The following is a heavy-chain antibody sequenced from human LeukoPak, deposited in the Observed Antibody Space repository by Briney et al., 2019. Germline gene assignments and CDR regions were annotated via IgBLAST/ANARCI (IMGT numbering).Heavy chain of an antibody. D-gene: IGHD2-2*02. V-gene: IGHV1-69*04. CDR2: IIPILGIA. CDR1: GGTFSSYT. Sequence: ASVKVSCKASGGTFSSYTISWVRQAPGQGLEWMGRIIPILGIANYAQKFQGRVTITADKSTSTAYMELSSLRSEDTAVYYCARDGSIVVVPAAVLPSYGMDVWGQGTTATVSS. CDR3: ARDGSIVVVPAAVLPSYGMDV. J-gene: IGHJ6*02.